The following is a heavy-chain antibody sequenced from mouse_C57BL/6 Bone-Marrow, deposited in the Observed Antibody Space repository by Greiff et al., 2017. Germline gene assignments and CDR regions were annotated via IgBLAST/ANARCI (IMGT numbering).Heavy chain of an antibody. CDR2: IYPRSGNT. V-gene: IGHV1-81*01. CDR1: GYTFTSYG. J-gene: IGHJ1*03. CDR3: AREIRRYFDV. D-gene: IGHD2-4*01. Sequence: QVQLQQSGAELARPGASVKLSCKASGYTFTSYGISWVKQRTGQGLEWIGEIYPRSGNTYYTEKFTGKATLTADKSSSTAYMERRSLTSEDSAVHFWAREIRRYFDVWGTGTTVTVSS.